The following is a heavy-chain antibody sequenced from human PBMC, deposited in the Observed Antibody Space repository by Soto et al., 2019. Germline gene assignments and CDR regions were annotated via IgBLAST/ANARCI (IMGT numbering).Heavy chain of an antibody. J-gene: IGHJ4*02. D-gene: IGHD3-22*01. CDR1: GSTFSDYY. CDR3: ARAYYSASSGYYPLLY. CDR2: ISSSGSTI. Sequence: GAPLRLSCGASGSTFSDYYMSWIGQAPGKGLEWLSYISSSGSTIYYADSVKGRFTISRDNAKNSLYLQMNSLRAEDTAVYYCARAYYSASSGYYPLLYWGQGTLVTVSS. V-gene: IGHV3-11*01.